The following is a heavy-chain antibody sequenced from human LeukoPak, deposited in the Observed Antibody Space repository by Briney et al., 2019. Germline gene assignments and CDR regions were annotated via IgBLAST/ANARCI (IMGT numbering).Heavy chain of an antibody. D-gene: IGHD6-13*01. CDR3: ARGSPAAHDAFDI. J-gene: IGHJ3*02. Sequence: GRSLRPSCAASGFTFSSYGMHWVRQAPGKGLKWVAVISYDGSNKYYADSVKGRFTISRDNSKNTLYLQMNSLRAEDTAVYYCARGSPAAHDAFDIWGQGTMVTVSS. CDR2: ISYDGSNK. V-gene: IGHV3-30*03. CDR1: GFTFSSYG.